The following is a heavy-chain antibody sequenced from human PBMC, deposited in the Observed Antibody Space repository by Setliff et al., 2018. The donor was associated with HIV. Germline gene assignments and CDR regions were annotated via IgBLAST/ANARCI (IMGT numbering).Heavy chain of an antibody. V-gene: IGHV1-8*02. J-gene: IGHJ3*02. CDR1: GYTFTTYD. Sequence: ASVKVSCKASGYTFTTYDINWVRQATGQGLEWMGRMNPNSGNTGYAQKFQGRVTMTRNTSISTAYMELSSLRSEDTAVYYCARSGDGYNYGAFDIWGQGTMVTVS. D-gene: IGHD5-12*01. CDR3: ARSGDGYNYGAFDI. CDR2: MNPNSGNT.